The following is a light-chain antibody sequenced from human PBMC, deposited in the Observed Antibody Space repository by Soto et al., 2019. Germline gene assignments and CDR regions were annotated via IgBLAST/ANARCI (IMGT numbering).Light chain of an antibody. CDR3: QQSYSTPWT. J-gene: IGKJ1*01. Sequence: DIQMTQSPSSLSAFVGDRVTITCRASQSIKTNLNWYQQKPGKAPKVLIYAASSLQSGVPSRFSGSGSGTDFTLTISSLQPEDYATYFCQQSYSTPWTFGQGTKVEIK. V-gene: IGKV1-39*01. CDR2: AAS. CDR1: QSIKTN.